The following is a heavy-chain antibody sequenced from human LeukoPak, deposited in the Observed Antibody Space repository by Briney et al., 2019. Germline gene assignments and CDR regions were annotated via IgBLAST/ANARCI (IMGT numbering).Heavy chain of an antibody. CDR1: GFTFDDYA. Sequence: GGSLRLSCAASGFTFDDYAMHWVRQAPGKGLEWVSGISWNSGSIGYADSVKGRFTISRDNAKNSLYLQVNSLRAEDTALYYCAKGVLYYYYGMDVWGQGTTVTVSS. CDR2: ISWNSGSI. V-gene: IGHV3-9*01. J-gene: IGHJ6*02. CDR3: AKGVLYYYYGMDV.